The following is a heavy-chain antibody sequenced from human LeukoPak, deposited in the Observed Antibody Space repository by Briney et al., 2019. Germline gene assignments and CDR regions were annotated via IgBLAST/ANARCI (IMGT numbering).Heavy chain of an antibody. D-gene: IGHD2-15*01. J-gene: IGHJ3*02. V-gene: IGHV3-53*01. CDR1: GFTVSSNY. Sequence: PGGSLRLSCAASGFTVSSNYMNWVRQAPGKGLEWVSIIYSGGSTYYADSVKGRFTISRDNSTNTLYLQMNSLRAEDTAVYYCARQEVVEVTFDIWGQGTMVTVSS. CDR3: ARQEVVEVTFDI. CDR2: IYSGGST.